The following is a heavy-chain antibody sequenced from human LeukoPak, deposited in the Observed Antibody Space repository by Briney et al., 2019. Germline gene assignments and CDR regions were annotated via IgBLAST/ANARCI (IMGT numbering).Heavy chain of an antibody. CDR3: ARAPHRSGWPYFDY. Sequence: GGSLRLSCAASGFTFSSYGMHWVRQAPGKGLEWVAVIWYDGSNKYYADSVKGRFTISRDNSKNPLHLQMNSLRAEDTAVYYCARAPHRSGWPYFDYWGQGTLVTVSS. D-gene: IGHD6-19*01. CDR2: IWYDGSNK. CDR1: GFTFSSYG. J-gene: IGHJ4*02. V-gene: IGHV3-33*01.